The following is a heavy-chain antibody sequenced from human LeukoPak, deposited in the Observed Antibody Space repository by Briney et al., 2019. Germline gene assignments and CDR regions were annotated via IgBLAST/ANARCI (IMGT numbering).Heavy chain of an antibody. CDR2: IFYSGNI. Sequence: PSETLSLTCTVSGGSVNSSLYYWGWIRQSPGQGLEWIGTIFYSGNIYYNPSLRSRLTISVDTSKNQFSLRLNSVTAADTAVYYRARHAGIGLADKWGQGSLVIVSS. V-gene: IGHV4-39*01. CDR3: ARHAGIGLADK. J-gene: IGHJ4*02. D-gene: IGHD6-13*01. CDR1: GGSVNSSLYY.